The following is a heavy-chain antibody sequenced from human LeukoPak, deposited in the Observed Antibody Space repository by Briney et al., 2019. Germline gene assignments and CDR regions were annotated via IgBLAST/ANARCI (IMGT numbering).Heavy chain of an antibody. CDR1: GFTFSSYS. CDR3: ARGRELLDYFDF. Sequence: PGGSLRLSCVVSGFTFSSYSMNWVRQAPGKGLEWVSYVSSSSSTIYYADSVKGRFAISRDNAKNSMYLQMNSLRAEDTAVYYCARGRELLDYFDFWGQGTLVTVSS. CDR2: VSSSSSTI. V-gene: IGHV3-48*04. J-gene: IGHJ4*02. D-gene: IGHD1-26*01.